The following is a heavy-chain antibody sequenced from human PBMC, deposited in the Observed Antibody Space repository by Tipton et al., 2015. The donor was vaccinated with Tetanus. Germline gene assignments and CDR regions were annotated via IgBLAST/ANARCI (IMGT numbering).Heavy chain of an antibody. J-gene: IGHJ4*02. CDR1: GISIGSADCY. CDR3: ARGGNEYGDPPDY. Sequence: TLSLTCAVSGISIGSADCYWSWIRHHPRKGLEWIGYIYYRGSIHYNPSLQSRVFISLDTSANQFSLKLNSVTAADTAVYYCARGGNEYGDPPDYWGRGTLVTVSS. V-gene: IGHV4-31*11. CDR2: IYYRGSI. D-gene: IGHD4-17*01.